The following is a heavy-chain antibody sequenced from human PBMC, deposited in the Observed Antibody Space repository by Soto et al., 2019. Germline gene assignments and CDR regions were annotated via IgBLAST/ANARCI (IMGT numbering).Heavy chain of an antibody. D-gene: IGHD3-22*01. CDR2: FDPEDGET. CDR1: GYTLTDLS. V-gene: IGHV1-24*01. J-gene: IGHJ4*02. Sequence: GASVKVSCKVSGYTLTDLSMHSARQAPGKGLEWMGGFDPEDGETIYAQKFQGRVTMTEDTSTDTAYMELSSLRSEDTAVYYCATSPPYYYDSSALRPYFDYWGQGTLVTVSS. CDR3: ATSPPYYYDSSALRPYFDY.